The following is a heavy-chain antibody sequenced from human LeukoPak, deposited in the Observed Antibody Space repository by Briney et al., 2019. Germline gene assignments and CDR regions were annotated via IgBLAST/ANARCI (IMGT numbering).Heavy chain of an antibody. CDR3: AKGGYSSGWYGDH. Sequence: GGSLRLSCAASGFTFDDYGMHWVRQAPGKGLEWVSGISWNSGTVVYADSVRGRFTISKDNAKNSVYLQMNSLKAEDTALYYCAKGGYSSGWYGDHWGQGTLVTVSS. J-gene: IGHJ4*02. D-gene: IGHD6-19*01. CDR2: ISWNSGTV. V-gene: IGHV3-9*01. CDR1: GFTFDDYG.